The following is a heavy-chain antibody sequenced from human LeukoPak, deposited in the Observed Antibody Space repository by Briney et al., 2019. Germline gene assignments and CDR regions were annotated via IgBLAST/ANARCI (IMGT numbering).Heavy chain of an antibody. V-gene: IGHV4-30-2*01. CDR3: ARGVVVPSLRAYYYGMDV. CDR1: GGSISSGGYS. J-gene: IGHJ6*02. CDR2: IYHSGST. Sequence: PSETLSLTCAVSGGSISSGGYSWSWIRQPPGKGLEWIGYIYHSGSTYYNPSLKSRVTISVDRSKNQFSLKLSSVTAADTAVYYCARGVVVPSLRAYYYGMDVWGQGTLVTVSS. D-gene: IGHD2-2*01.